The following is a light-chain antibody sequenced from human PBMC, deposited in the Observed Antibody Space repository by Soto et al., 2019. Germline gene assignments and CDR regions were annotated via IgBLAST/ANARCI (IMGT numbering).Light chain of an antibody. CDR2: AAS. J-gene: IGKJ1*01. Sequence: DIQITHSPSSLSASVEYRVIITCRASQSISNHLNWYQQKPGKAPKLLIFAASSLQSGVPSRFSGSRSGPDFTLTISSLQPEDFATYYCQQSYSSPPTFGQGTKVDIK. V-gene: IGKV1-39*01. CDR3: QQSYSSPPT. CDR1: QSISNH.